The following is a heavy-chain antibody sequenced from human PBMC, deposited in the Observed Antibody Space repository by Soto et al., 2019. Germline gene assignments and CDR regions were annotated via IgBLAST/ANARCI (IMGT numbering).Heavy chain of an antibody. Sequence: GESLTISCKGSVYRFTSYWIGWVRQMPGKGLEWMGIIYPGDSDTRYSPSFQGQVTISADKSISTAYLQWSSLKASDTAMYYCAAGGAAAGTSSYNWFDPWGQGTLVTVSS. V-gene: IGHV5-51*01. CDR2: IYPGDSDT. CDR3: AAGGAAAGTSSYNWFDP. J-gene: IGHJ5*02. CDR1: VYRFTSYW. D-gene: IGHD6-13*01.